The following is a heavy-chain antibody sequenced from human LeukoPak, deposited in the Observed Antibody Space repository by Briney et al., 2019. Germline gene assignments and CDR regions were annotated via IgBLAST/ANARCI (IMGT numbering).Heavy chain of an antibody. D-gene: IGHD3-3*01. Sequence: PGGSLRLSCAVSGFTVSGNYMSWVRQAPGKGLEWVSLIYSGDSGDSTYYADSVRGRFTISRDSSKNTVHLQMNSLRAEDTAVYYCAREFFGGRRSGPGCFDYWGQGTLVTISS. CDR2: IYSGDSGDST. CDR3: AREFFGGRRSGPGCFDY. CDR1: GFTVSGNY. V-gene: IGHV3-66*01. J-gene: IGHJ4*02.